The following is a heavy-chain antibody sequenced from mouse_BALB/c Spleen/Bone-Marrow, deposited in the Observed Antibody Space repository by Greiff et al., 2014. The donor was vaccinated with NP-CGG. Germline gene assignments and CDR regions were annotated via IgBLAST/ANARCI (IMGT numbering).Heavy chain of an antibody. CDR1: GFTFSSYD. V-gene: IGHV5-6*02. CDR2: ISSGGTYI. Sequence: DVKLQESGGDLVKPGGSLKLSCAASGFTFSSYDMSWVRQTPDKRLEWVATISSGGTYIYYPDSMKGRFTISRDNPKDTLFLQMTSLRSEDTAMYYCARSGALYYFDYWGQGTTLTVSS. D-gene: IGHD3-1*01. J-gene: IGHJ2*01. CDR3: ARSGALYYFDY.